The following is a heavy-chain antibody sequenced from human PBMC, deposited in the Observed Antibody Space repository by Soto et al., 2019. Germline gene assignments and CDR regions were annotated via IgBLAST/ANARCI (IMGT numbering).Heavy chain of an antibody. CDR1: GYSISSGGYY. Sequence: QVQLQESGPGLVKPSQTLSLTCTVSGYSISSGGYYWSWIRQHPGEGLEWIGHIYYNGSTYYNPSLESRVTISVDTSKSRLSLRLSSVTAADTAVYYCARVNYYGSGSYSKWFDYWGQGTLVTVSS. J-gene: IGHJ4*02. V-gene: IGHV4-31*03. CDR2: IYYNGST. CDR3: ARVNYYGSGSYSKWFDY. D-gene: IGHD3-10*01.